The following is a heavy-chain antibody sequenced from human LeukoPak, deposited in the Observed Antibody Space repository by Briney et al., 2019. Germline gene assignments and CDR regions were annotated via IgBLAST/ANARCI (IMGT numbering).Heavy chain of an antibody. CDR2: IYSSGST. CDR3: AKDSFLRIAVAGNFDY. Sequence: SGGSLRLSCAASGFNVSINYMNWARQAPGKGLEWVSVIYSSGSTNYADSVKGRFIISRDNSKNTLYLQMNSLRAEDTAVYYCAKDSFLRIAVAGNFDYWGQGTLVTVSS. D-gene: IGHD6-19*01. J-gene: IGHJ4*02. CDR1: GFNVSINY. V-gene: IGHV3-53*01.